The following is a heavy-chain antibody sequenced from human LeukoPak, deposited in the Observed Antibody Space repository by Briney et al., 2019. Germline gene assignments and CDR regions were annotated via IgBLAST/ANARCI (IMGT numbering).Heavy chain of an antibody. V-gene: IGHV3-23*01. Sequence: PGGSLRLSCAASGFTFSNYAMSWVRQAPGKGLEWVSGISDSGGSTYYADSVKGRFTISRDNSKNTLHLQMNSLTVDDTGVYYCARDASLGGDRIEYWGQGTVVTVSS. J-gene: IGHJ4*02. CDR1: GFTFSNYA. D-gene: IGHD1-14*01. CDR3: ARDASLGGDRIEY. CDR2: ISDSGGST.